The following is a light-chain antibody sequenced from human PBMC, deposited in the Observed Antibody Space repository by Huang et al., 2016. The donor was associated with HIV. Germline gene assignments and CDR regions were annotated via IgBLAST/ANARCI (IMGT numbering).Light chain of an antibody. V-gene: IGKV1-16*01. CDR3: QQYYSFPYT. CDR1: QDITTY. Sequence: DIQMTQSPSSLSASVGDRVTITCRASQDITTYLAWFQLRPGTAPRSLISCASTLHTGVPSRFSGSVSGTEFTLTISSLQPEDFATYYCQQYYSFPYTFGQGTKVEI. J-gene: IGKJ2*01. CDR2: CAS.